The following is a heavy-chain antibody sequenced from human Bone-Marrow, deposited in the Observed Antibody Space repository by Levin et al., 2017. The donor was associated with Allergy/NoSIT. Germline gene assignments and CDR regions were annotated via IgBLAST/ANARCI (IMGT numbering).Heavy chain of an antibody. CDR1: GFTFSSYE. CDR2: ISSSGSTI. Sequence: GESLKISCAASGFTFSSYEMNWVRQAPGKGMEWVSYISSSGSTIYHADSVKGRFTISRDNAKNTLYLQMNSLRAEDTAVYYCASLPYNVSTGGVMDSWGQGPTVAVSS. V-gene: IGHV3-48*03. CDR3: ASLPYNVSTGGVMDS. J-gene: IGHJ6*02. D-gene: IGHD1-14*01.